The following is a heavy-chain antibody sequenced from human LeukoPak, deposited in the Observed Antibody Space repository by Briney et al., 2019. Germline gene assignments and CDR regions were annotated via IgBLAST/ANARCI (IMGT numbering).Heavy chain of an antibody. CDR1: GFTFSSYS. Sequence: GGSLRLSCAASGFTFSSYSMNWVRQAPGKGLEWVSSISSSSSYIYYADSVKGRFTISRDNAKNSLYLQMNSLRAEDTAVYYCARNDYGGNPFDYWGQGTLVTVSS. J-gene: IGHJ4*02. V-gene: IGHV3-21*01. CDR3: ARNDYGGNPFDY. D-gene: IGHD4-23*01. CDR2: ISSSSSYI.